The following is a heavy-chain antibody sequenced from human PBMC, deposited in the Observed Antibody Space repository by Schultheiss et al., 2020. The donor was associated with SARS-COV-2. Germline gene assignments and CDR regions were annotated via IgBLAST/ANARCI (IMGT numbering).Heavy chain of an antibody. CDR2: IYPGDSDT. D-gene: IGHD3-22*01. Sequence: KVSCKGSGYSFTSYWIGWVRQMPGKGLEWMGIIYPGDSDTRYSPSFQGQVTISADKSISTAYLQWSSLKASDTAMYYCARKIAGYYYDSSGYFDDAFDIWGQGTMVTVSS. J-gene: IGHJ3*02. CDR3: ARKIAGYYYDSSGYFDDAFDI. CDR1: GYSFTSYW. V-gene: IGHV5-51*01.